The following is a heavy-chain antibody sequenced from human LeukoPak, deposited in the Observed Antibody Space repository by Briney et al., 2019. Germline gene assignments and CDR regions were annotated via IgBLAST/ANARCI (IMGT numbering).Heavy chain of an antibody. CDR2: ISYDGTNK. V-gene: IGHV3-30*04. Sequence: GGSLRLSCAASGFTFSSYAMHWVRQAPGKGLEWVTVISYDGTNKYYTDSVKGRFTISRDNSKNTLYLQMNSLRAEDTAVYYCARDDYWGQGTLVTVSS. CDR3: ARDDY. J-gene: IGHJ4*02. CDR1: GFTFSSYA.